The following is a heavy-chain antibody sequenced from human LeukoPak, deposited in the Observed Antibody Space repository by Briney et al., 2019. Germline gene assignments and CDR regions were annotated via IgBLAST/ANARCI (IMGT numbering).Heavy chain of an antibody. V-gene: IGHV3-48*03. CDR3: ALLAVASDFDY. CDR1: GFPFSVYE. J-gene: IGHJ4*02. CDR2: IGSSGTTR. D-gene: IGHD6-19*01. Sequence: PGGSLSLSCAVSGFPFSVYEINWVRQAPGKGLEWVSNIGSSGTTRYYADSVKGRFSNSRDNAENSLYLQMNSLRVEDTGIYYCALLAVASDFDYWGQGALVTVSS.